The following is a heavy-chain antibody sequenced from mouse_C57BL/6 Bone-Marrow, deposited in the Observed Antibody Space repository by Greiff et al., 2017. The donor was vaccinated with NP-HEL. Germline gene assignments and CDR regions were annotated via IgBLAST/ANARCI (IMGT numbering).Heavy chain of an antibody. V-gene: IGHV7-1*01. Sequence: EVMLVESGGGLVQSGRSLRLSCATSGFTFSDFYMEWVRQAPGKGLEWIAASRNKANDYTTEYSASVKGRFIVSRDTSQSILYLQMNALRAEDTAIYYCARDAMRSYAMDYWGQGTSVTVSS. CDR1: GFTFSDFY. CDR2: SRNKANDYTT. J-gene: IGHJ4*01. CDR3: ARDAMRSYAMDY.